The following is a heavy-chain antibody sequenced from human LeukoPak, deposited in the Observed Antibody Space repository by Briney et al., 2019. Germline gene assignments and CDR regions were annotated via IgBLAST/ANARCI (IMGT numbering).Heavy chain of an antibody. D-gene: IGHD3-3*01. Sequence: GGSLRLSCAASGFTVSSNYMSWVRQAPGKGLEWVSVIYSGGCTYYADSVKGRFPISRDNSKNTLYLQMNSLRAEDTAVYYCARVVGDDFWSGYYPGAYYFDYWGQGTLVTVSS. CDR2: IYSGGCT. CDR1: GFTVSSNY. J-gene: IGHJ4*02. V-gene: IGHV3-53*01. CDR3: ARVVGDDFWSGYYPGAYYFDY.